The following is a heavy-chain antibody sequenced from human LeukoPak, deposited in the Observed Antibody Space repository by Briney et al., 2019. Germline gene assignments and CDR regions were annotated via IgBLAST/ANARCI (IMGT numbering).Heavy chain of an antibody. CDR2: IWYDGSNK. CDR1: GFTFSSYG. Sequence: PGRSLRLSCAASGFTFSSYGMHWVRQAPGKGLEWVAVIWYDGSNKYYADSVKGRFTISRDNSKNTLYLQMNSLRAEDTAVYYCAKDRLGYYDSSGYAGASDIWGQGTMVTVSS. J-gene: IGHJ3*02. V-gene: IGHV3-33*06. CDR3: AKDRLGYYDSSGYAGASDI. D-gene: IGHD3-22*01.